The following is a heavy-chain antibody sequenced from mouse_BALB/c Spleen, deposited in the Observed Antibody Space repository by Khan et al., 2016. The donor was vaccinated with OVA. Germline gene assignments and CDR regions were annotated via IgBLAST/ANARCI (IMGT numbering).Heavy chain of an antibody. V-gene: IGHV9-1*02. J-gene: IGHJ1*01. D-gene: IGHD6-2*01. CDR3: ARISAYWYAED. CDR1: GYTFTNYG. CDR2: INTYTGEP. Sequence: QIQLVQSGPELKKPGETVKISCKASGYTFTNYGMNWVKQAPGKGLKWMGWINTYTGEPTYADDFKGRFVFSLETSAITAYLQISNLKNEDMTAYYCARISAYWYAEDWGAGTTVTVSS.